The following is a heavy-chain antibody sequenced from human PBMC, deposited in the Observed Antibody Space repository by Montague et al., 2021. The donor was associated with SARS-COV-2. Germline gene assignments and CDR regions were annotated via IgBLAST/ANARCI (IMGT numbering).Heavy chain of an antibody. Sequence: VKPTQTFTLICSFSGFSLDTRGAGVAWIRQPPGKALEWLALIYSNDDKRYSPSLQSRLTITKDTSKNQVVLSLTNVDPVDTATYYCAHLIRYYDIFTGIPFDYWGQGTQVTVSS. J-gene: IGHJ4*02. CDR1: GFSLDTRGAG. D-gene: IGHD3-9*01. CDR3: AHLIRYYDIFTGIPFDY. CDR2: IYSNDDK. V-gene: IGHV2-5*01.